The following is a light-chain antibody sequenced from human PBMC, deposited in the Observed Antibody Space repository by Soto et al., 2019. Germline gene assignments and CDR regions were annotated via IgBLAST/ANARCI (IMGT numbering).Light chain of an antibody. J-gene: IGKJ5*01. CDR3: QQGHDWPLT. CDR1: QGLSGS. V-gene: IGKV1-12*01. Sequence: DLRMTQSPSSVSASLGDRVTITCRATQGLSGSLAWYQQTPGKAPKLLISVTSRLQSGVPSRFSGSVSGTDFTLPIDSLQPEDFATSYCQQGHDWPLTFGQGTRLEIK. CDR2: VTS.